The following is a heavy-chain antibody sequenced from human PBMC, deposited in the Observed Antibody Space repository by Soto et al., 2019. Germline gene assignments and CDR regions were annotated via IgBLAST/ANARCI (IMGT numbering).Heavy chain of an antibody. CDR2: ISSSSSTT. V-gene: IGHV3-48*02. D-gene: IGHD3-22*01. Sequence: EVQLVESGGGLVQPGGSLRLSCAASGFTFSSYSMNWVRQAPGKGLEWVSYISSSSSTTYYADSVKGRFTISRDNAKNSLYLQMNSLRDEDTAVDYCARGLYYYDSRGYWGYWGQGTLVTVSS. CDR3: ARGLYYYDSRGYWGY. CDR1: GFTFSSYS. J-gene: IGHJ4*02.